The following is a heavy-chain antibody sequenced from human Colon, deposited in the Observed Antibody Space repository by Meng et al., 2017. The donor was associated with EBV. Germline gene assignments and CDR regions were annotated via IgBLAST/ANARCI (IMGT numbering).Heavy chain of an antibody. CDR2: MNQSRST. Sequence: VQTQPGAAGLLKPSETLSLTWAVYGGPSSNFYWSWIRQPPGKGLEWIGEMNQSRSTNYNPSLKSRVTISVDASKNQFSLKLSSVTAADTAVYYCARAWGYCSSGSCRTGWGQGTLVTVSS. J-gene: IGHJ4*02. D-gene: IGHD2-15*01. V-gene: IGHV4-34*01. CDR3: ARAWGYCSSGSCRTG. CDR1: GGPSSNFY.